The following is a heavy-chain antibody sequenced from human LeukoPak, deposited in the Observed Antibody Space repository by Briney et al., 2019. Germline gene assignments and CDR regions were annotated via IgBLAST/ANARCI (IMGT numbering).Heavy chain of an antibody. Sequence: PGGSLRLSCAASGFSFRRYAMNWVRQAPGKGLEWVAYVNAESTDILYADSVRGRFTISRDNAKNSLYLQMNSLRAEDRGVYYCARDTFEPLVIVFWGQGALVTVSS. CDR3: ARDTFEPLVIVF. D-gene: IGHD6-13*01. CDR2: VNAESTDI. CDR1: GFSFRRYA. V-gene: IGHV3-21*05. J-gene: IGHJ4*02.